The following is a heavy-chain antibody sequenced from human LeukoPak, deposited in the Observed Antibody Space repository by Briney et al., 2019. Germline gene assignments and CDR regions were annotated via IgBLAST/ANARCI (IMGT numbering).Heavy chain of an antibody. J-gene: IGHJ4*02. CDR3: ARGSSDFWSGYPQF. Sequence: ASVKVSCKASGYTFTSFVIRWVRQAPGQGLEWMGWITTYNGNTNYAQKVQDRVTMTIDTSTRTAYMELRRLKSDDTSVYYCARGSSDFWSGYPQFWGQGTLVTVSS. V-gene: IGHV1-18*01. CDR2: ITTYNGNT. CDR1: GYTFTSFV. D-gene: IGHD3-3*01.